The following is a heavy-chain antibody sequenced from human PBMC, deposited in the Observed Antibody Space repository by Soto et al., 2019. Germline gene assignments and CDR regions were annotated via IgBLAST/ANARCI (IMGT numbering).Heavy chain of an antibody. J-gene: IGHJ6*02. CDR2: ISSSGSTI. CDR3: AREGGRAARPDYYYYGMDV. D-gene: IGHD6-6*01. CDR1: GFTFSSYE. V-gene: IGHV3-48*03. Sequence: EVQLVESGGGLVQPGGSLRLSCAASGFTFSSYEMNWVRQAPGKGLEWVSYISSSGSTIYYADSVKGRFTISRDNAKNSLYLQMNSLRAEDTAVYYCAREGGRAARPDYYYYGMDVWSQGTTVTVSS.